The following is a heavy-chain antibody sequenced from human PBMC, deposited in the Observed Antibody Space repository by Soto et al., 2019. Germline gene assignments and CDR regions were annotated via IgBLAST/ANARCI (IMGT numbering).Heavy chain of an antibody. D-gene: IGHD5-12*01. V-gene: IGHV1-2*02. J-gene: IGHJ6*02. CDR3: AREKIVAGFYYGLDV. CDR2: INANSGGA. Sequence: QVQLVQSGGEVRKPGASVKVSCKASGYTFTGYYIHWIRQAPGQGLEWLAWINANSGGASHAQKFQGRVTMTRDTSISTVYMELSRLTSDDTAVYYCAREKIVAGFYYGLDVWGQRTTVTVSS. CDR1: GYTFTGYY.